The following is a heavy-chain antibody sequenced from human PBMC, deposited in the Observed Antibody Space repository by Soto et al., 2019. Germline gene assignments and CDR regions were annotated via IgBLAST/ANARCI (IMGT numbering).Heavy chain of an antibody. D-gene: IGHD4-17*01. CDR3: ARALTTVTLFDP. Sequence: PSETLSLTCIVSGASINSYYWSWIRQPPGKGLEWIGYIYYSGSTNYNPSLKSRVTISVDTSKNQFSLKLSSVTAADTAVYYCARALTTVTLFDPWGQGTLVTVSS. J-gene: IGHJ5*02. CDR1: GASINSYY. CDR2: IYYSGST. V-gene: IGHV4-59*12.